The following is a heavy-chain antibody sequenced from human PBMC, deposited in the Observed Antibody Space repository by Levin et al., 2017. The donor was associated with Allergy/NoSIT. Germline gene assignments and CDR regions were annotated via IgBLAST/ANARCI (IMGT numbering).Heavy chain of an antibody. J-gene: IGHJ4*02. CDR3: ARLEYSGSFY. CDR2: TSFDGTSS. V-gene: IGHV3-30*04. CDR1: GFHFGIYA. Sequence: LSLTCAASGFHFGIYAMHRVRQAPGKGLEWVAVTSFDGTSSNYADSVRGRFTISRDNSKNTLFLQMNSLRTEDTAIYYCARLEYSGSFYWGQGARVAVSS. D-gene: IGHD6-6*01.